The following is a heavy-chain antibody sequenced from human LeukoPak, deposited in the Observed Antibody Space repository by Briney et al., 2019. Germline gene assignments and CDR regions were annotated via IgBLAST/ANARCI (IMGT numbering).Heavy chain of an antibody. V-gene: IGHV3-23*01. CDR1: GFTFKNCA. J-gene: IGHJ4*02. Sequence: GGSLRLSCVASGFTFKNCAMSWVRQAPGKGLEWVSGINYSGGHKYYADSVKGRFTTSRDNSKNTLFLQMNSLRAEDTAVYYCAKDGLWFGDLTYFDYWGQGTLVTVSS. D-gene: IGHD3-10*01. CDR3: AKDGLWFGDLTYFDY. CDR2: INYSGGHK.